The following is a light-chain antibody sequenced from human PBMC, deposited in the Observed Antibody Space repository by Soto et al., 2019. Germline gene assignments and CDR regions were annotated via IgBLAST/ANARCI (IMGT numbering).Light chain of an antibody. V-gene: IGLV2-14*01. Sequence: QSVLTQPASVSGSPGQSITISCTGTSRDIGNYNYVSWYQHHPGKAPKLMIYEVTSRPSGVSDRFSGSKSGMTASLNISGLQPEEEADYFCASYRRAKTLVVFGTGTKVTV. CDR3: ASYRRAKTLVV. CDR1: SRDIGNYNY. J-gene: IGLJ1*01. CDR2: EVT.